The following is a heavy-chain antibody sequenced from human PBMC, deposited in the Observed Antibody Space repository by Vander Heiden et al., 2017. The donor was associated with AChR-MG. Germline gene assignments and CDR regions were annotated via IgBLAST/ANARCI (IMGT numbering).Heavy chain of an antibody. Sequence: QVQLVQSGAEVKKPGSSVKVSCKASGGTFSSYAISWVRQAPGQGLEWMGGIIPIFGTANYAQKFQGRVTITADKSTSTAYMELSSLRSEDTAVYYCARAITRSYYDFWSGYWRYYGMDVWGQGTTVTVSS. CDR2: IIPIFGTA. V-gene: IGHV1-69*06. D-gene: IGHD3-3*01. CDR3: ARAITRSYYDFWSGYWRYYGMDV. J-gene: IGHJ6*02. CDR1: GGTFSSYA.